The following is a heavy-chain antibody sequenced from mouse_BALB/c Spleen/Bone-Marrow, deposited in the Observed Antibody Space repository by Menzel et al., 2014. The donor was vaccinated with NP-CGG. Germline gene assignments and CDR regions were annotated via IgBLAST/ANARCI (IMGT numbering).Heavy chain of an antibody. V-gene: IGHV14-3*02. J-gene: IGHJ3*01. D-gene: IGHD1-1*01. CDR1: GFNIKDTY. CDR2: IDPANGNT. CDR3: APYYYGSSSFAY. Sequence: VQLQQPGAELVKPGASVKLSCTASGFNIKDTYMHWVKQRPGQGLEWIGRIDPANGNTKYDPKFQGKATITADTSSNTAYLQLSSLTSEDTAVYYCAPYYYGSSSFAYWGQGTLVTVSA.